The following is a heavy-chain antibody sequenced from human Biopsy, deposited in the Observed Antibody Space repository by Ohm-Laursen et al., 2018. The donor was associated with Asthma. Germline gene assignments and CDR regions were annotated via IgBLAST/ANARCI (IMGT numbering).Heavy chain of an antibody. J-gene: IGHJ6*02. Sequence: SSVKVSCKAPGGTFSNFAIRWGRQAPGQGLEWLGGIMTVFGTTNYAQKFQGRVTITADESTSTAYMEVTSLRSEDTAIYYCARCQVGYSSGWSLLLKKIYYSGMDVWGQGNAVTVSS. CDR2: IMTVFGTT. D-gene: IGHD6-19*01. CDR3: ARCQVGYSSGWSLLLKKIYYSGMDV. V-gene: IGHV1-69*01. CDR1: GGTFSNFA.